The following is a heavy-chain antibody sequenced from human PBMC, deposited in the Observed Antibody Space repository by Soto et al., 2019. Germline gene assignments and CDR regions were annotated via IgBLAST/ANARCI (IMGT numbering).Heavy chain of an antibody. D-gene: IGHD2-15*01. CDR3: AKRLLGSCTGGSCYTFDD. V-gene: IGHV3-23*01. Sequence: GGSLRLSCAASGFTFSTYGMSWVRQAPGKGLEYVSAISGSVTSTYYADSVKGRFTISSDNSKNTLYLQMNSLRAEDTAVYYCAKRLLGSCTGGSCYTFDDWGQGTQVTVSS. J-gene: IGHJ4*02. CDR1: GFTFSTYG. CDR2: ISGSVTST.